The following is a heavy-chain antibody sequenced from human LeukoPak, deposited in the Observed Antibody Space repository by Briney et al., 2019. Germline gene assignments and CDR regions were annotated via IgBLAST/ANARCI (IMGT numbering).Heavy chain of an antibody. D-gene: IGHD2-15*01. Sequence: ASVKVSCKASGYTFTSYDINWVRQATGQGLEWMGWMNPNSGNTGYAQKLQGRVTMTRNTSISTAYMELSSLRSEDTAVYYCARGYRGVVAANLDYWGQGTLVTVSS. CDR3: ARGYRGVVAANLDY. J-gene: IGHJ4*02. CDR2: MNPNSGNT. V-gene: IGHV1-8*01. CDR1: GYTFTSYD.